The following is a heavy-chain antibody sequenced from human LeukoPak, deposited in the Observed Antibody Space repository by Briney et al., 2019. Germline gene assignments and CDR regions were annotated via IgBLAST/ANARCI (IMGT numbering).Heavy chain of an antibody. J-gene: IGHJ4*02. CDR3: ASSPVYRPPYFDY. V-gene: IGHV4-59*08. Sequence: PSETLSLTCTVSGGSISSYYWSWIRQPPGKGLEWIGYIYYSGSTNYNPSLKSRVTISVDTSKNQFSLKRSSVTAADTAVYYCASSPVYRPPYFDYWSQGTLVTVSS. CDR1: GGSISSYY. CDR2: IYYSGST. D-gene: IGHD3-16*02.